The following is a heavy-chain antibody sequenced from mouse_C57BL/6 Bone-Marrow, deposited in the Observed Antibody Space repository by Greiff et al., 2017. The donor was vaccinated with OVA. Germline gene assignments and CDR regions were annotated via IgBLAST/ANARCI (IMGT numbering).Heavy chain of an antibody. V-gene: IGHV14-2*01. CDR3: AREDGNYYLDY. D-gene: IGHD2-1*01. Sequence: DVKLQESGAELVKPGASVKLSCTASGFNIKDYYMHWVKQRTEQGLEWIGGIDPEAGETKYAPKFQGKATITADTSSNTAYLQLSSLTSEDTAVYYCAREDGNYYLDYWGQGTTLTVSS. J-gene: IGHJ2*01. CDR1: GFNIKDYY. CDR2: IDPEAGET.